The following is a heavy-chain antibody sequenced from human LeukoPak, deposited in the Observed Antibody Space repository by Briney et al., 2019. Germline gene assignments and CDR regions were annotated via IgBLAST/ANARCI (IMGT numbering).Heavy chain of an antibody. CDR1: GFTFSSYG. J-gene: IGHJ4*02. CDR2: ISYDGSNK. D-gene: IGHD5-18*01. Sequence: PGRSLRLSCAASGFTFSSYGMHWVRQAPGKGLEWVAVISYDGSNKYYADSVKGRFTISRDNSKNTLYLQMNSLRAEDTAVYYCARDEGVWLFDYWGQGTLVTVSS. CDR3: ARDEGVWLFDY. V-gene: IGHV3-30*03.